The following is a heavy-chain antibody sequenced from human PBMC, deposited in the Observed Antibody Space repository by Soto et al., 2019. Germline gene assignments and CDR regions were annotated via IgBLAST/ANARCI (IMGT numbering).Heavy chain of an antibody. D-gene: IGHD3-16*01. CDR2: ISVSGGST. CDR1: GFTFSSYA. Sequence: WGSLRLSCAASGFTFSSYAMSWVRQAPGKGLAWVSGISVSGGSTYYADSVKGRFTISRDNSKNTLYLQMNSLRAEDTAVYYCASNTRYDPPDYWGQGTLVTVSS. CDR3: ASNTRYDPPDY. V-gene: IGHV3-23*01. J-gene: IGHJ4*02.